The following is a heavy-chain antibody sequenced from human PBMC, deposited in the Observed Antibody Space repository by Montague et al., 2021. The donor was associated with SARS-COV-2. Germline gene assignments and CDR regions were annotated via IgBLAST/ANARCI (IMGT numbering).Heavy chain of an antibody. CDR1: GDSITSGSYY. Sequence: TLSLTCTVSGDSITSGSYYWNWVRQPAGKGLEWVGRSYTSGSIDYNPSLKSRLTISVDTSKNQFSLKLSSVTAADTAVYYCARESLHLTGYYNDYFDYWGQGTLVTVSS. CDR2: SYTSGSI. D-gene: IGHD3-9*01. V-gene: IGHV4-61*02. J-gene: IGHJ4*02. CDR3: ARESLHLTGYYNDYFDY.